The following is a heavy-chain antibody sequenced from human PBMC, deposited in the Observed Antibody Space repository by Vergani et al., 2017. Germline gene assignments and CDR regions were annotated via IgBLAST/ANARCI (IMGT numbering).Heavy chain of an antibody. D-gene: IGHD4-11*01. CDR2: INHTGRP. J-gene: IGHJ6*03. Sequence: QVQLQQWGGGLLKPSGTLSLTCVVNGGSFTSYNWTWIRQSPGEGLEWVGDINHTGRPDYNPSLKSRITMSVDKSRDQFSLTLNSVTASDTAIYFCARVNTETNGHLYYYYYMDVWGQGTAVTVS. V-gene: IGHV4-34*01. CDR1: GGSFTSYN. CDR3: ARVNTETNGHLYYYYYMDV.